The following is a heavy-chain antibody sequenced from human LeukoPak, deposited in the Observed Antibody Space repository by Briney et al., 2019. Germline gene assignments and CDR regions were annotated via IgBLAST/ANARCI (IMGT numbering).Heavy chain of an antibody. Sequence: GASVKVSCKASGYTFTSYDINWVRQATGQGLEWMGWMNPNSGNTGYAQKFQGRVTITRNTSISTAYMELSSLRSEDTAVYYCARGKASSGWFLYFNDAFDIWGQGTMVTVSS. CDR3: ARGKASSGWFLYFNDAFDI. CDR2: MNPNSGNT. V-gene: IGHV1-8*03. J-gene: IGHJ3*02. CDR1: GYTFTSYD. D-gene: IGHD6-19*01.